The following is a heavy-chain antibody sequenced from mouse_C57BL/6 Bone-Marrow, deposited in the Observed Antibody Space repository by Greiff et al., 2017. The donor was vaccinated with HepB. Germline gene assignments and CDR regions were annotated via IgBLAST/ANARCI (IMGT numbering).Heavy chain of an antibody. CDR2: ISSGGDYI. CDR3: TRVYYSNYDSAMDY. D-gene: IGHD2-5*01. V-gene: IGHV5-9-1*02. J-gene: IGHJ4*01. CDR1: GFTFSSYA. Sequence: EVMLVESGEGLVKPGGSLKLSCAASGFTFSSYAMSWVRQTPEKRLEWVAYISSGGDYIYYADTVKGRFTISRDNARNTLYLQMSSLKSEDTAMYYCTRVYYSNYDSAMDYWGQGTSVTVSS.